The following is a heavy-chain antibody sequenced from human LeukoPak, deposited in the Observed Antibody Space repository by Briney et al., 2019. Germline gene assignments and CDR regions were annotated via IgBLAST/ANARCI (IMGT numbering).Heavy chain of an antibody. D-gene: IGHD3-3*01. Sequence: SETLSLTCTASGRSISSSSYSWGWIRQPPGKGLEWIGSIYYSGTTYYNPSLKSRVTISVDTSKIQFSLKLSSVAATDTAVYFCARLRFDFWSGYTHPYFDYWGQGTLVTVSS. CDR1: GRSISSSSYS. CDR2: IYYSGTT. J-gene: IGHJ4*02. V-gene: IGHV4-39*01. CDR3: ARLRFDFWSGYTHPYFDY.